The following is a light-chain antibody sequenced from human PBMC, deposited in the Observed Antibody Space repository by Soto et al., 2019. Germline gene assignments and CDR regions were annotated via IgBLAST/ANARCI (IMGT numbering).Light chain of an antibody. J-gene: IGLJ1*01. Sequence: QSVLTQPPSVSGTPGQRVTISCSGGISNIGTNYVHWFQQLPGTAPKVLSNRDNQRPSGVPDRFSGSKSGTSASLAISGLRSEDEAEYYCAAWDDTARSDVFGTGTKLTVL. CDR2: RDN. CDR3: AAWDDTARSDV. CDR1: ISNIGTNY. V-gene: IGLV1-47*01.